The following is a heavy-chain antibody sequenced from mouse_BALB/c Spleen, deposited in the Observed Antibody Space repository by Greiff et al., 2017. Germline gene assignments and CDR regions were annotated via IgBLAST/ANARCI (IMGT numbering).Heavy chain of an antibody. CDR3: APYYGYDGAWFAY. V-gene: IGHV14-3*02. Sequence: VQLKQSGAELVKPGASVKLSCTASGFNIKDTYMHWVKQRPEQGLEWIGRIDPANGNTKYDPKFQGKATITADTSSNTAYLQLSSLTSEDTAVYYCAPYYGYDGAWFAYWGQGTLVTVSA. J-gene: IGHJ3*01. CDR1: GFNIKDTY. D-gene: IGHD2-2*01. CDR2: IDPANGNT.